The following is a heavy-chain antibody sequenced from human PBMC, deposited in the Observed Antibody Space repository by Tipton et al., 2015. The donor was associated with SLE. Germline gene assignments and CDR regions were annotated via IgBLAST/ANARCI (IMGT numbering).Heavy chain of an antibody. CDR3: ATSDYGDYVPYAFDI. D-gene: IGHD4-17*01. V-gene: IGHV4-4*08. CDR1: GGSISSYY. Sequence: LRLSCTVSGGSISSYYWSWIRQPPGKGLEWIGYIYTSWSTNYNPSLKSRGTISVDTSKNQFSLKLSSVTAADTAVYYCATSDYGDYVPYAFDIWGQGTMVTVSS. J-gene: IGHJ3*02. CDR2: IYTSWST.